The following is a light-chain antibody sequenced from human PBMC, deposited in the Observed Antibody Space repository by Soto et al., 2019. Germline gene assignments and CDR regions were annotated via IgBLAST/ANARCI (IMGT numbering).Light chain of an antibody. Sequence: QSVLTQPPSVSAAPGQKVTISCSGSSSNIGNNYVSWYQQLPGTAPKLLIYENNKRPSGITDRFSGSKSGTSATLGITGLQTGDEADYYCGTWDSSLSLDVFGTGTKLTVL. CDR1: SSNIGNNY. V-gene: IGLV1-51*02. J-gene: IGLJ1*01. CDR2: ENN. CDR3: GTWDSSLSLDV.